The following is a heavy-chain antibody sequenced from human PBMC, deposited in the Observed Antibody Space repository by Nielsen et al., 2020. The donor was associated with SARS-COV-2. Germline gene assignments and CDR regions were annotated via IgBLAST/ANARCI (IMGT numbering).Heavy chain of an antibody. D-gene: IGHD6-13*01. J-gene: IGHJ4*02. CDR2: ISHYNGHT. CDR1: GYTFTGYG. Sequence: ASVKVSCKASGYTFTGYGIYWVRQAPGQGLEWMGWISHYNGHTRYVQQPQGRVTMTTDTSTSTAYMELRSLRSDDTAVYFCARGDLSAAATNWGQGTLVTVSS. CDR3: ARGDLSAAATN. V-gene: IGHV1-18*01.